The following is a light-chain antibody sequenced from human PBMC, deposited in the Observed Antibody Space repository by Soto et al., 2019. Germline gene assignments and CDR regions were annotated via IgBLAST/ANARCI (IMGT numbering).Light chain of an antibody. J-gene: IGKJ4*01. CDR1: QFVSGY. CDR3: QQRSNWPLLT. V-gene: IGKV3-11*01. Sequence: EIVLTQSPATLSLSPGERATLSCRASQFVSGYLAWYQKKPGQAPRLLIYDASNRAPGIPARFSGSGSGTDFTLTISSLEPEDFAVYYCQQRSNWPLLTFGGGTKVEIK. CDR2: DAS.